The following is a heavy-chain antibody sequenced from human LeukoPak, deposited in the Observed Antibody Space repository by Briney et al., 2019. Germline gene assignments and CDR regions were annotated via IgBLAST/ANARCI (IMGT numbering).Heavy chain of an antibody. CDR1: GGSISSYY. CDR3: AIDSSGWYAAFDI. Sequence: SETLSLTCTVSGGSISSYYWSWIRQPPGKGLEWIGYIYYSGSTNYNPSLKSRVTISVDTSKNQFSLKLSSVTAADTAVYYCAIDSSGWYAAFDIWGQGTMVTVSS. CDR2: IYYSGST. V-gene: IGHV4-59*01. J-gene: IGHJ3*02. D-gene: IGHD6-19*01.